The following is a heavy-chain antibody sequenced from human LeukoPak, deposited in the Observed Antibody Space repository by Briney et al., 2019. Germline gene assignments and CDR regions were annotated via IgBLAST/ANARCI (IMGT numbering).Heavy chain of an antibody. Sequence: GGSLRLSCAASEFTFASYWMSWVGQPPGKGLEWVANIKQDGSQKYYVDSLKGRFTISRDNAKNSLYLQMNNLRAEDTAVYYCTRVFYYGSRYYYMDVWGKGTTVTISS. D-gene: IGHD3-10*01. CDR2: IKQDGSQK. CDR1: EFTFASYW. V-gene: IGHV3-7*01. J-gene: IGHJ6*03. CDR3: TRVFYYGSRYYYMDV.